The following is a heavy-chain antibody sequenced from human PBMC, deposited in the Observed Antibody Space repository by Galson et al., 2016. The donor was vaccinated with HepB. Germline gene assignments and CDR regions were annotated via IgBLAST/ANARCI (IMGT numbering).Heavy chain of an antibody. D-gene: IGHD3-16*01. Sequence: SLRLSCAPSGFTFSSFSMHWVRQAPGKGLEWLSYISSSGDAVYYADSVRGRFTISRDNAKNSLFLQMNSLRVEDTAVYYRARDLGVHAGNYWGQGTLVSVSS. CDR1: GFTFSSFS. V-gene: IGHV3-48*01. CDR3: ARDLGVHAGNY. CDR2: ISSSGDAV. J-gene: IGHJ4*02.